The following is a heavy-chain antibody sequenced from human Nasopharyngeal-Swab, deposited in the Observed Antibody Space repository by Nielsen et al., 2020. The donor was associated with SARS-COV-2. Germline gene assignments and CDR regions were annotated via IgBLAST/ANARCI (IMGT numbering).Heavy chain of an antibody. J-gene: IGHJ3*02. Sequence: ASVKVSCKASGYTFTSYGISWVRQAPGQGLEWMGWISAYNGNTNYAQKLQGRVTMTTDTSTSTAYMELSSLRSEDTAVYYCARDSYYYDSSGYSGAFDIWGQGTMVTVSS. V-gene: IGHV1-18*01. CDR2: ISAYNGNT. D-gene: IGHD3-22*01. CDR3: ARDSYYYDSSGYSGAFDI. CDR1: GYTFTSYG.